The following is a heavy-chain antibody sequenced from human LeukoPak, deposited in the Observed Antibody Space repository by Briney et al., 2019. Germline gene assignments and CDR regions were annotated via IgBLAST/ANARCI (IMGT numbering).Heavy chain of an antibody. D-gene: IGHD2-21*01. V-gene: IGHV4-39*01. CDR2: IYYSGST. CDR1: GGSISSSSYY. Sequence: SETLSLTCTASGGSISSSSYYWGWIRQPPGKGLKWIGSIYYSGSTYYNPSLKNRVTISVDTPKNQFSLKLRSVTAADTAVYYCARRTTYYGWRPSESPSCFDYWGQGVLVTVSS. J-gene: IGHJ4*02. CDR3: ARRTTYYGWRPSESPSCFDY.